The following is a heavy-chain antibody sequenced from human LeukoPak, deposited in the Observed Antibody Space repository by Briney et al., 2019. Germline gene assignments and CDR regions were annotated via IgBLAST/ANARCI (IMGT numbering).Heavy chain of an antibody. CDR3: ASIYYYDSAPFDP. CDR2: IYSSGST. D-gene: IGHD3-22*01. Sequence: PSGTLSLTCTVSGGSISSGNYYWSWIRQPAGKGLEWIGRIYSSGSTNYNPSLKSRVTISVDTSKNQFSLKLSSVTAADTAVYYCASIYYYDSAPFDPWGQGTLVTVSS. V-gene: IGHV4-61*02. J-gene: IGHJ5*02. CDR1: GGSISSGNYY.